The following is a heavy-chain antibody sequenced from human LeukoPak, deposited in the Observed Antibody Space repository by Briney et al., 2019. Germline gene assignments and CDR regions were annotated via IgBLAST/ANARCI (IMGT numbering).Heavy chain of an antibody. CDR2: MNPNSGNT. Sequence: ASVKVSCKASGYTFTSYDINWVRQATGQGLEWMGWMNPNSGNTGYAQKFQGRVTMTRNASISTAYMELSSLRSEDTAVYYCAAGLGAEGYFDYWGQGTLVTVSS. CDR1: GYTFTSYD. D-gene: IGHD1-26*01. CDR3: AAGLGAEGYFDY. J-gene: IGHJ4*02. V-gene: IGHV1-8*01.